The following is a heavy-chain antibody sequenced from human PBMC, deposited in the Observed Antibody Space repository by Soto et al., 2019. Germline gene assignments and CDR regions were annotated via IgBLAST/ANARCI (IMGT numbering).Heavy chain of an antibody. V-gene: IGHV4-59*01. CDR1: GTSIIAYY. CDR3: ARDQELHGLDY. Sequence: PSETLSLTCNFSGTSIIAYYWTWIRQPPGKALEWIGYISDRGSTKYNPSLKSRVAISLDTSRNQFSLKLTPVTASDTAIYFCARDQELHGLDYWGQGTLVTVSS. D-gene: IGHD2-21*01. CDR2: ISDRGST. J-gene: IGHJ4*02.